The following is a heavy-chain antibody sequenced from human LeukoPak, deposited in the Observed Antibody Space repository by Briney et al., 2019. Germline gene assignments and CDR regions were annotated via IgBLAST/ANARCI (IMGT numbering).Heavy chain of an antibody. J-gene: IGHJ4*02. CDR2: IYYSGST. V-gene: IGHV4-31*03. CDR3: ARDQMVGAIDY. CDR1: GGSISSGGYY. D-gene: IGHD1-26*01. Sequence: SETLSLTCTVSGGSISSGGYYWSRIRQHPGKGLEWIGYIYYSGSTYYNPSLKSRVTISVDTSKNQFSLKLSSVTAADTAVYYCARDQMVGAIDYWGQGTLVTVSS.